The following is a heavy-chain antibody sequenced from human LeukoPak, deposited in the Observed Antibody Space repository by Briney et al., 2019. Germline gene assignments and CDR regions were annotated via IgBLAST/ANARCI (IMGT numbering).Heavy chain of an antibody. Sequence: GGSLRLSCAASGFTFSSCAMNWVRQVPGRRPDWVSSISATGGEIFYADSVKGRFTISRDNSNNMVYLQMDSLRTDDTALYYCVRRDIYTTASWGAFDIWGQGTLVTVSS. D-gene: IGHD2-2*02. CDR2: ISATGGEI. V-gene: IGHV3-23*01. CDR3: VRRDIYTTASWGAFDI. J-gene: IGHJ3*02. CDR1: GFTFSSCA.